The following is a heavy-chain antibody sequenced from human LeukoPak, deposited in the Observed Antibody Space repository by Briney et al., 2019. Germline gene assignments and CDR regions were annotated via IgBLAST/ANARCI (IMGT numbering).Heavy chain of an antibody. D-gene: IGHD6-13*01. V-gene: IGHV1-18*01. CDR2: ISAYNGNT. J-gene: IGHJ4*02. Sequence: ASVKVSCKASVYTFTSYGISWVRQAPGQGLEWMGWISAYNGNTNYAQKLQGRVTMTTDTSTSTAYMELRSLRSDDTAVYYCARGHKNRFSSSWLTFDYWGQGTLVTVSS. CDR3: ARGHKNRFSSSWLTFDY. CDR1: VYTFTSYG.